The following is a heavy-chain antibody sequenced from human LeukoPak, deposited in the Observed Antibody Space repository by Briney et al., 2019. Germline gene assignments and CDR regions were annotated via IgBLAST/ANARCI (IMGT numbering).Heavy chain of an antibody. J-gene: IGHJ5*02. D-gene: IGHD2-2*01. Sequence: SETLSLTCTVSGGSISSYYWSWIRQPPGKGLEWIGNIYYSGSTSYNPSLKSRVAISVDTSKNQISLKVRSVTAADTAVYYCARTTEDCSSTSCYQYWFDPWGQGTLVTVSS. V-gene: IGHV4-59*01. CDR3: ARTTEDCSSTSCYQYWFDP. CDR2: IYYSGST. CDR1: GGSISSYY.